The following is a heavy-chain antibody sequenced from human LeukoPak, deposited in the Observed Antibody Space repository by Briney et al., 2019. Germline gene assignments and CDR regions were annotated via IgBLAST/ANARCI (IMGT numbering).Heavy chain of an antibody. CDR3: ARVRPNYYSGYDNAFAI. V-gene: IGHV4-34*01. Sequence: SETLSLTCAVYGGSFSGYYWSWIRQPPGKGLEWIGEINHSGSTNYNPSLKSRVTISVDTSKNQFSLKLSSVPAADTAVYYCARVRPNYYSGYDNAFAIWGQGTMVTVSS. CDR1: GGSFSGYY. CDR2: INHSGST. D-gene: IGHD5-12*01. J-gene: IGHJ3*02.